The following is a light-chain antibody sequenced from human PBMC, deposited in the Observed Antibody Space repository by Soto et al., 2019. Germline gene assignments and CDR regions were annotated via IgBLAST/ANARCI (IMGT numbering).Light chain of an antibody. V-gene: IGKV1-39*01. J-gene: IGKJ5*01. CDR3: QQSYSNSPLT. CDR1: QNIDYY. Sequence: DIQMTQSPSSLSASVGDTVTITCRASQNIDYYLNWYQQIQGKAPKLLIYAASSFQSGVPSRFSGSGSGTDFTLTISNLQPEDFATYYCQQSYSNSPLTFGQGTRLEIK. CDR2: AAS.